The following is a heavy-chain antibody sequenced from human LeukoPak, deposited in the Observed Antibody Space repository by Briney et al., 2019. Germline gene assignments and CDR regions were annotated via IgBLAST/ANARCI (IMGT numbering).Heavy chain of an antibody. CDR2: IYYSGST. Sequence: PSETLSLTCAVSGYSISSGYYWGWIRQPPGKGLEWIGYIYYSGSTNYNPSLKSRVTISVDTSKNQFSLKLSSVTAADTAVYYCARDARSSSHFDYWGQGTLVTVSS. CDR1: GYSISSGYY. V-gene: IGHV4-61*01. D-gene: IGHD6-6*01. J-gene: IGHJ4*02. CDR3: ARDARSSSHFDY.